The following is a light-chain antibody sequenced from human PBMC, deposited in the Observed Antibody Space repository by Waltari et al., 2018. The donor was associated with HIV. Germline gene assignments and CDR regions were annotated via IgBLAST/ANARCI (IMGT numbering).Light chain of an antibody. V-gene: IGLV3-19*01. CDR1: TPSNYY. CDR2: GKT. CDR3: SARDNSRNHVV. Sequence: SSELTQDPAVSVALGQTARITCQGHTPSNYYATSYQQKPGQAPLLVLYGKTNRPSGIPERFSGSTSEDAAAFTITGTRAEDEADYCCSARDNSRNHVVFGGGTRLTV. J-gene: IGLJ2*01.